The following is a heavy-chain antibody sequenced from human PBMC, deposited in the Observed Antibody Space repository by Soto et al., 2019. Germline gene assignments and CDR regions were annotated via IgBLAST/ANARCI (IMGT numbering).Heavy chain of an antibody. J-gene: IGHJ4*02. CDR1: GFTFSKYD. CDR3: TSHPAGDSRFGY. CDR2: ISITGAT. Sequence: EVQLVESGGDLVQPGGSLRLSCASSGFTFSKYDINWVRQSPGKGLEWVSFISITGATDYADSVKGRFSISRDNAKNSLFLQMDSLRAEDTAVYYCTSHPAGDSRFGYWGQGTLVTVSS. D-gene: IGHD2-2*01. V-gene: IGHV3-48*01.